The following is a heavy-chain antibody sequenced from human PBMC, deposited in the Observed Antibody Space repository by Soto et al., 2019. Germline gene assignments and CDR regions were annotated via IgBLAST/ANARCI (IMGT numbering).Heavy chain of an antibody. Sequence: SETLSLTCTVSCGSISDYYWTWIRQPPGKGLEWIGYIYYSGHTSYIPSLKSRVTISLDTSKNQFSLNLSSVTAADTAVYLCARERWLYGMDVWGQGTTVTVSS. CDR1: CGSISDYY. V-gene: IGHV4-59*01. CDR2: IYYSGHT. J-gene: IGHJ6*02. D-gene: IGHD5-18*01. CDR3: ARERWLYGMDV.